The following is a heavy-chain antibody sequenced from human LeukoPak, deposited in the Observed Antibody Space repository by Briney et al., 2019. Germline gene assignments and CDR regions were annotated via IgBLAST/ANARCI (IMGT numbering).Heavy chain of an antibody. V-gene: IGHV3-7*01. CDR1: GFTFTRFW. D-gene: IGHD3-3*01. CDR3: ATAPASVDSS. J-gene: IGHJ5*02. CDR2: INPDGTKT. Sequence: GGSLRLSCAASGFTFTRFWLTWVRQSPGKGLEWVANINPDGTKTTYVDSVEGRFAISRDNAKNSVFLLMTSLRAEDTAMYYCATAPASVDSSWGQGTLVAVPS.